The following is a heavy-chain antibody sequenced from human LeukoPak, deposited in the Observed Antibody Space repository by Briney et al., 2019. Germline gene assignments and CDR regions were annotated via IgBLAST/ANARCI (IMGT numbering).Heavy chain of an antibody. V-gene: IGHV4-34*01. CDR1: GGSFSGYY. CDR2: INHSGST. CDR3: ARVSTTTAY. Sequence: SETLTLTCAVYGGSFSGYYWSWIRQPPGKGLEWIGEINHSGSTNYNPSLKSRVTISVDTSKNQFSLKLSSVTAADTAVYYCARVSTTTAYWGQGTLVTVSS. J-gene: IGHJ4*02. D-gene: IGHD4-17*01.